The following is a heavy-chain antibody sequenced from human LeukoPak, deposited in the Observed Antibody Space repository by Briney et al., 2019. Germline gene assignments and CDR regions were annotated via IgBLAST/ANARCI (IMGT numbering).Heavy chain of an antibody. Sequence: PGGSLRPSCAASGFSFSTYAMHWVRQAPGKGLEWVAYIRNDGSKRYYADSVKGRFTISRDNSKNTLSLQMNSLRGEDTAVYYCAKSPMTSVNYVDFWGQGTLVTVSS. V-gene: IGHV3-30*02. D-gene: IGHD3-16*01. CDR1: GFSFSTYA. J-gene: IGHJ1*01. CDR2: IRNDGSKR. CDR3: AKSPMTSVNYVDF.